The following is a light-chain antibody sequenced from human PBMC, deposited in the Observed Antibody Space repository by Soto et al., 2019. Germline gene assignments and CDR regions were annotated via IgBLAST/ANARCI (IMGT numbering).Light chain of an antibody. CDR3: QQYYNWPLT. CDR1: QSISNW. Sequence: DIQMTQSPSTLPASVGDRVTVTCRASQSISNWLAWYQQKPGKAPKILIYHASSLETGVPSRFSGSGSGTEFTLTISSLQSEDFAVYYCQQYYNWPLTFGGGTKVDIK. J-gene: IGKJ4*01. CDR2: HAS. V-gene: IGKV1-5*01.